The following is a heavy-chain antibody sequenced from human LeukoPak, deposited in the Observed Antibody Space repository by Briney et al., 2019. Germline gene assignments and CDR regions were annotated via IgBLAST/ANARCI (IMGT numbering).Heavy chain of an antibody. CDR3: ASSDGTYYYAFDI. D-gene: IGHD3-10*01. Sequence: GGSLRLSCAASGFTFSSYWMSWVRQAPGKGLEWVANIKQDGSEKYYVDSVKGRFTISRDNAKYSLYLQMNSLRAEDTAVYYCASSDGTYYYAFDIWGQGTMVTVSS. CDR2: IKQDGSEK. J-gene: IGHJ3*02. CDR1: GFTFSSYW. V-gene: IGHV3-7*01.